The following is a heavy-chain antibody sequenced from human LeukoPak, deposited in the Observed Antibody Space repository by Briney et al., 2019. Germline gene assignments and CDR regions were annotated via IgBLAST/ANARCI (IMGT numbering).Heavy chain of an antibody. CDR1: GFTFDDYA. CDR2: ISWDGGKT. CDR3: AKDTVSSGWHTGIDH. D-gene: IGHD6-19*01. V-gene: IGHV3-43D*03. J-gene: IGHJ4*02. Sequence: GGSLRLSCAVSGFTFDDYAMHWVRQAPGKGLEWVSLISWDGGKTYYADSVQGRFTISRDNNKNSLYLQMNSLRAEDTAVYYCAKDTVSSGWHTGIDHWGQGTLVTVSS.